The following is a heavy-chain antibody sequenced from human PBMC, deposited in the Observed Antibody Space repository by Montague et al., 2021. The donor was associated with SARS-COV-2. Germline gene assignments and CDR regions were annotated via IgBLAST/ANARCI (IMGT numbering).Heavy chain of an antibody. V-gene: IGHV4-59*01. D-gene: IGHD4-17*01. CDR2: IYYSGDNA. Sequence: SETLSLTCTVSGGSISNNYWNWLRQSPSKGLEWLGYIYYSGDNANYNPSLESRATISVDTSRKNFSLKLKSVTTADTAVYYCAAYGVTNYLEYWGQGTLVTGSS. J-gene: IGHJ4*02. CDR1: GGSISNNY. CDR3: AAYGVTNYLEY.